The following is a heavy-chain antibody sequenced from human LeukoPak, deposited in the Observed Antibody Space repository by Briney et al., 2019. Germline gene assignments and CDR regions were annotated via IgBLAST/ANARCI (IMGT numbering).Heavy chain of an antibody. Sequence: PSETLSLTCTVSGGSISSSSYYWGWIRQPPGKGLEWIGSIYYSGSTYYNPSLKSRVTISVDTSKNQFSLKLSSVTAADTAVYYCARDNWGWGNYYGSGSYFDPWGQGTLVTVSS. CDR2: IYYSGST. D-gene: IGHD3-10*01. V-gene: IGHV4-39*07. CDR1: GGSISSSSYY. CDR3: ARDNWGWGNYYGSGSYFDP. J-gene: IGHJ5*02.